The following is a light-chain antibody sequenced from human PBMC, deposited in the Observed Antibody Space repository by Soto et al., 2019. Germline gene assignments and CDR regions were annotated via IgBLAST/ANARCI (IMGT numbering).Light chain of an antibody. V-gene: IGKV3-20*01. CDR2: SAS. CDR1: QSLSSSY. CDR3: QQYGSSLSTP. Sequence: QSLSSSYLVWYQQRPGQAPRLLIYSASYRATGIPDRFSGSGSGTDFTLTISRLEPEDFAVYYCQQYGSSLSTPFGQGTRPAIK. J-gene: IGKJ5*01.